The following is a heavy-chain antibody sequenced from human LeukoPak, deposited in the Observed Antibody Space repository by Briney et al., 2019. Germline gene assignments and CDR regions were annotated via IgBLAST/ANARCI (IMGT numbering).Heavy chain of an antibody. CDR2: IYYSGST. CDR1: GGSISSSSYY. J-gene: IGHJ4*02. D-gene: IGHD3-3*01. V-gene: IGHV4-39*07. Sequence: SETLSPTCTVSGGSISSSSYYWGWIRQPPGKGLEWIGNIYYSGSTYSNPSLKSRVTISVDTSKNQFSLKLSSVTAADTAVYYCAREPKVATIFGVVIAPIDYWGQGTLVTVSS. CDR3: AREPKVATIFGVVIAPIDY.